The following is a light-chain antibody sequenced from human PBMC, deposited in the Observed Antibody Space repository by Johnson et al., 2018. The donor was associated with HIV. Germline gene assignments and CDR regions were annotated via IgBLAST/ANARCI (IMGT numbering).Light chain of an antibody. CDR2: DNN. J-gene: IGLJ1*01. V-gene: IGLV1-51*01. CDR1: SSNIGRNY. Sequence: QSVLTKPPSVSAAPGQKVTISCSGSSSNIGRNYVSWYQQLPGTAPKLLIFDNNKRPSGIPDRFSASKSGTSATLGITGLQTGDEADYYCGTWDSSLSAYAFGTGTKVTVL. CDR3: GTWDSSLSAYA.